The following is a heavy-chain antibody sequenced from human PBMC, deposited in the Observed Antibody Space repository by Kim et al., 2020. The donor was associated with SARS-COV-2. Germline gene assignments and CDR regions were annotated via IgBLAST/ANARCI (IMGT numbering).Heavy chain of an antibody. CDR3: GRGRSGSYDY. CDR1: GLTLSSSW. Sequence: GGSLRLSCAASGLTLSSSWMGWVRQAPGKGLEWVASIKPDGSEKYYVDSVKGRFTISRDNAKNSLCLQMNSLRAEDTAVYYCGRGRSGSYDYLGQGTLVT. J-gene: IGHJ4*02. CDR2: IKPDGSEK. D-gene: IGHD1-26*01. V-gene: IGHV3-7*01.